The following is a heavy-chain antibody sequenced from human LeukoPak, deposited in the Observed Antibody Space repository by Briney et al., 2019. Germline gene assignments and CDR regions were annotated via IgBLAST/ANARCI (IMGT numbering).Heavy chain of an antibody. CDR1: GFTVSSNY. CDR3: ARRAGAYSHPYDY. D-gene: IGHD4/OR15-4a*01. Sequence: GGSLRLSCAASGFTVSSNYMSWVRQAPGKGLEWISYISESSDTIYYADSVKGRFTISRDNSKNTLYLQMNSLRAEDTAVYYCARRAGAYSHPYDYWGQGTLVTVSS. J-gene: IGHJ4*02. CDR2: ISESSDTI. V-gene: IGHV3-48*01.